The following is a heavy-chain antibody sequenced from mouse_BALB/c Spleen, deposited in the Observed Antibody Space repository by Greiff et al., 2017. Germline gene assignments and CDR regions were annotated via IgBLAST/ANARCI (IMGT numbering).Heavy chain of an antibody. Sequence: QVHVKQSGAELMKPGASVKISCKATGYTFSSYWIEWVKQRPGHGLEWIGEILPGSGSTNYNEKFKGKATFTADTSSNTAYMQLSSLTSEDSAVYYCARGGLQGYAMDYWGQGTSVTVSS. V-gene: IGHV1-9*01. CDR1: GYTFSSYW. CDR3: ARGGLQGYAMDY. J-gene: IGHJ4*01. CDR2: ILPGSGST. D-gene: IGHD6-1*01.